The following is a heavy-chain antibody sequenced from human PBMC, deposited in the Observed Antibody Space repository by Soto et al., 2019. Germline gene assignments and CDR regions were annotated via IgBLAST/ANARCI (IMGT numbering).Heavy chain of an antibody. J-gene: IGHJ6*02. CDR3: ARGVYYYWSGYDAGSGLDV. D-gene: IGHD3-3*01. CDR2: IYYSGNT. V-gene: IGHV4-59*13. Sequence: QAPLRESGPGLVKPSETLSLTCTVSGDSMSPFYWNWIRQSPVKGLEWIGYIYYSGNTNYNPSLKSRVAISVDTSKNQFYLESSAVTAEDTAVYYCARGVYYYWSGYDAGSGLDVWGQGSKVIVSS. CDR1: GDSMSPFY.